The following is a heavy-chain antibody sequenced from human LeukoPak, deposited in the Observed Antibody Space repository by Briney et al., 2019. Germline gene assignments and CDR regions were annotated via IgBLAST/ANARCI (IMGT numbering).Heavy chain of an antibody. J-gene: IGHJ4*02. CDR3: SRSQFDY. Sequence: GGSLRLSCEPSGFPFSSYWMLWVRQAPGKGLVWVSRISGDGTIKTYADFVRGRFTISRDNTKNILYLQMNSLKVEGTAIYFCSRSQFDYWGQGVLVTVSS. CDR1: GFPFSSYW. V-gene: IGHV3-74*03. CDR2: ISGDGTIK.